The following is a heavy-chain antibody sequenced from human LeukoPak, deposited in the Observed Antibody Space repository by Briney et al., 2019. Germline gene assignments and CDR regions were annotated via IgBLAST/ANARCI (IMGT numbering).Heavy chain of an antibody. CDR2: INPNTGDT. CDR3: ASRAVVSLIS. Sequence: ASVKASCKASGYTFTGYYIHWVRQAPGQGLEWMGWINPNTGDTNYAQKFQGRVTMTRDTSISTAYMDLSRLRSDDTALYYCASRAVVSLISWGQGTLVTVSS. V-gene: IGHV1-2*02. CDR1: GYTFTGYY. D-gene: IGHD3-22*01. J-gene: IGHJ5*02.